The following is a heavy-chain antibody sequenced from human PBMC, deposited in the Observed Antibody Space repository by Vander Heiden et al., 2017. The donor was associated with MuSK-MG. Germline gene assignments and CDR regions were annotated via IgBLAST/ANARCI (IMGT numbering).Heavy chain of an antibody. D-gene: IGHD4-17*01. V-gene: IGHV3-9*01. Sequence: EVQLVESGGGLVQPGRSLRLSCAASGFTVDDYAMHWVRQAPGKGLEWVSGISWTSAGIAYADSVKGRFTISRDNARNALYLQMNSLRVEDTALYYCTKGAGYGDHSGDAFDIWGQGTMVTVSS. CDR3: TKGAGYGDHSGDAFDI. CDR1: GFTVDDYA. CDR2: ISWTSAGI. J-gene: IGHJ3*02.